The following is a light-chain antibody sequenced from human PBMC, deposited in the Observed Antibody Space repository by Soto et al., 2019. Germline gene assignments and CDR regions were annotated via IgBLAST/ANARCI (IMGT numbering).Light chain of an antibody. V-gene: IGKV3-15*01. Sequence: VLTQSPTTLSASPGERAYISCRASQGIGDTLAWYQHKPGQTPRLLIYDTSTRATGVPARFSGSRSGPEFTLTISILQSEDFAIYYCQPYNNWPPTFVVGTKVDIK. CDR1: QGIGDT. CDR2: DTS. J-gene: IGKJ4*01. CDR3: QPYNNWPPT.